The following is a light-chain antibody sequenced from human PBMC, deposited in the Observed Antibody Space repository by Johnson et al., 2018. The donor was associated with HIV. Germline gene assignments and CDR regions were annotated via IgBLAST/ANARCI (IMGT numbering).Light chain of an antibody. Sequence: QSVLTQPPSVSAAPGQKVTISCSGSSSNIGNNYVSWYQQLPERAPKLLIYDNTKRPSGIPDRFSGSKSDASATLAITGLQPGDEADYYCGTWDNSLTAYVFGTGTKVTV. CDR1: SSNIGNNY. CDR2: DNT. J-gene: IGLJ1*01. CDR3: GTWDNSLTAYV. V-gene: IGLV1-51*01.